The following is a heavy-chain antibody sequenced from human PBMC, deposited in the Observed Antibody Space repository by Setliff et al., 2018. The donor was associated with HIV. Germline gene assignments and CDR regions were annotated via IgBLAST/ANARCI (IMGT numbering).Heavy chain of an antibody. CDR3: STLVGANPYHDAFDV. CDR1: GFTFSSYS. Sequence: GGSLRLSCAASGFTFSSYSMNWVRQTPGKGLEWVSHIKSERDGGTKDYAAPVKGRFTISVDDSKTTLYLQMNSLKTEGTAVYYCSTLVGANPYHDAFDVWGQGTKVTVSS. V-gene: IGHV3-15*01. D-gene: IGHD1-26*01. CDR2: IKSERDGGTK. J-gene: IGHJ3*01.